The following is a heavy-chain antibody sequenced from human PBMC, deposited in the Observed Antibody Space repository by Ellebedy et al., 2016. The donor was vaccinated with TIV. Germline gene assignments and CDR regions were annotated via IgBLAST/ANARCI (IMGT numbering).Heavy chain of an antibody. CDR2: SSSSSSTI. J-gene: IGHJ6*02. V-gene: IGHV3-48*01. D-gene: IGHD5-12*01. CDR1: GFTFSSYS. CDR3: ARVSGPGGEATIDYGMDV. Sequence: GGSLRLSCAASGFTFSSYSMNWVRQAPGKGLEWVSYSSSSSSTIYYADSVKGRFTISRDNAKNSLYLQMNSLRAEDTAVYYCARVSGPGGEATIDYGMDVWGQGTTVTVSS.